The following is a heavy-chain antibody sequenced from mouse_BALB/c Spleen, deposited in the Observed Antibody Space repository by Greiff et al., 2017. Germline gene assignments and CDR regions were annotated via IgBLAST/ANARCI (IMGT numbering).Heavy chain of an antibody. J-gene: IGHJ1*01. CDR3: TRHAYWYFDV. Sequence: VQLQQPGAELVKPGASVKLSCKASGYTFTSYYMYWVKQRPGQGLEWIGGINPSNGGTNFNEKFKSKATLTVDKSSSTAYMQLSSLTSEDSAVYYCTRHAYWYFDVWGAGTTVTVSS. V-gene: IGHV1S81*02. CDR2: INPSNGGT. CDR1: GYTFTSYY.